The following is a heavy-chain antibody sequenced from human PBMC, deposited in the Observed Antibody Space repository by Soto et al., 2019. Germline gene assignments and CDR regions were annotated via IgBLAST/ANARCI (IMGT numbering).Heavy chain of an antibody. J-gene: IGHJ4*02. CDR2: ISSSSSTK. Sequence: GSLRLSCVASAFTFSSYSMNWVRQAPGKGLEWVSYISSSSSTKYHADSVKGRFTISRDKAKNSLYLQMNSLRAEDTAVYYCALSYYGSGTSFDYWGQGTLVTVSS. CDR1: AFTFSSYS. D-gene: IGHD3-10*01. V-gene: IGHV3-48*01. CDR3: ALSYYGSGTSFDY.